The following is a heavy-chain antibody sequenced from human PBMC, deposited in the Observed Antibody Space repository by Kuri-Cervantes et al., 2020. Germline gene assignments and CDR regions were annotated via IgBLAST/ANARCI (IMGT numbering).Heavy chain of an antibody. CDR2: ISYDGSNK. CDR1: GFTFSSYA. V-gene: IGHV3-30*14. D-gene: IGHD3-10*01. Sequence: GGSLRLSCVASGFTFSSYAMHWVRQAPGKGLEWVAVISYDGSNKYYADSVKGRFTISRDNSKNTLYLQMNSLRAEDTAVYYCARGGPMYYYGSGLDYWGQGTLVTVSS. J-gene: IGHJ4*02. CDR3: ARGGPMYYYGSGLDY.